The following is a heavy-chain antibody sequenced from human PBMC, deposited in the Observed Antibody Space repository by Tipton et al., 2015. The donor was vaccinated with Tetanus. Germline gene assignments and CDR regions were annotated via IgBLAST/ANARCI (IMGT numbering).Heavy chain of an antibody. CDR1: GGPVNDGRFY. D-gene: IGHD3-22*01. CDR2: ISHSGTA. V-gene: IGHV4-61*01. Sequence: TLSLTCTVSGGPVNDGRFYWTWIRQPPGKDLEWLGYISHSGTANYNPSLMSRVTLSLDTARGQFSLKLTSVTAADAAVYFCARDRRDFAYDSRGFYSPLYYFDNWGQGLRVTVSS. CDR3: ARDRRDFAYDSRGFYSPLYYFDN. J-gene: IGHJ4*02.